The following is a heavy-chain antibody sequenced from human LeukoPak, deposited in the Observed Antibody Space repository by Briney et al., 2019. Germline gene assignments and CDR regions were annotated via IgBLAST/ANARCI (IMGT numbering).Heavy chain of an antibody. Sequence: PSETLSLTCAVYGVSFSDYYWNWIRQPPGKGLEWIAEINYSGSTNYNPSLNNRVRSRVTISVDTSKNQFSLNLNSVTAADTAVYYCARGSKMVRGARHYNYFDPWGQGTLVTVSS. CDR2: INYSGST. D-gene: IGHD3-10*01. J-gene: IGHJ5*02. CDR1: GVSFSDYY. CDR3: ARGSKMVRGARHYNYFDP. V-gene: IGHV4-34*01.